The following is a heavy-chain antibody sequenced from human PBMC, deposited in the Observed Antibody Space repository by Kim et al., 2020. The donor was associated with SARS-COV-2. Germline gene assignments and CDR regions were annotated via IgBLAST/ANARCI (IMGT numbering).Heavy chain of an antibody. CDR2: IYPGDSDT. J-gene: IGHJ4*02. V-gene: IGHV5-51*01. CDR3: ARRGERDYSSSWYYFDY. D-gene: IGHD6-13*01. CDR1: GYSFSNHW. Sequence: GESLKISCKGSGYSFSNHWIGWVRQMPGKGLEWMGIIYPGDSDTRYSPSFSGQVTISADKSINTAYLQWSSLKASDTAMYFCARRGERDYSSSWYYFDYWGQGALVTVSS.